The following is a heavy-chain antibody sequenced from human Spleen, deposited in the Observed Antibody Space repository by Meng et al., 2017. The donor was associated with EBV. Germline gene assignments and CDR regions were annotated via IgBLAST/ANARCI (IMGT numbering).Heavy chain of an antibody. CDR2: INAGSGDT. D-gene: IGHD3-16*01. CDR3: ATGDYVWGTYFDP. V-gene: IGHV1-3*01. CDR1: GLEVRMVA. J-gene: IGHJ5*02. Sequence: VNLVQSWAGVRQPGASVKLSRKAAGLEVRMVAIHWVRQAPGQSLEWMGWINAGSGDTKYSPNFQGRATITRETSASTVYMEMSSLKFQDTALYFCATGDYVWGTYFDPWGQGTLVTVSS.